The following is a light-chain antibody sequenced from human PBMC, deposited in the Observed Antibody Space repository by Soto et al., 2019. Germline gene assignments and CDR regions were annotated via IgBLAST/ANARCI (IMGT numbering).Light chain of an antibody. CDR1: QGIGND. CDR2: AAS. Sequence: AIQMTQSPSSLSASVGDRVTITCRASQGIGNDLGWYQQKPGKAPKLLIYAASSLHSGVPSRFSGSGSGTDFTLTISTLQPEDFSTYYCLQDYNYPYTFCQGTKLEL. V-gene: IGKV1-6*01. J-gene: IGKJ2*01. CDR3: LQDYNYPYT.